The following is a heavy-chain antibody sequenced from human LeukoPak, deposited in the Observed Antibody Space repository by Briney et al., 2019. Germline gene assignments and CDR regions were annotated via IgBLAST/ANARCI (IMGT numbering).Heavy chain of an antibody. CDR2: IYYSGST. J-gene: IGHJ4*02. CDR3: GRAEYYFDY. V-gene: IGHV4-59*01. CDR1: GGSISSYY. Sequence: SETLSLTCTVSGGSISSYYWSWIRQPPGKGLEWIGYIYYSGSTHYNPSLKSRVTMSADTSKNQFSLKLSSVTAADTAVYYCGRAEYYFDYWGQGTLVTVSS. D-gene: IGHD3-10*01.